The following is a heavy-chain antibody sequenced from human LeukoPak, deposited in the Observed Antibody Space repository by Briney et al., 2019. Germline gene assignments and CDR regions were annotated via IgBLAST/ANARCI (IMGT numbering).Heavy chain of an antibody. J-gene: IGHJ3*02. V-gene: IGHV1-69*01. CDR1: GFTFSSYA. Sequence: GGSLRLSCAASGFTFSSYAISWVRQAPGQGLEWMGGIIPIFGTANYAQKFQGRVTITADESTSTAYMELSSLRSEDTAVYYCASYCSGGSCYAVNDAFDIWGQGTMVTVSS. CDR2: IIPIFGTA. CDR3: ASYCSGGSCYAVNDAFDI. D-gene: IGHD2-15*01.